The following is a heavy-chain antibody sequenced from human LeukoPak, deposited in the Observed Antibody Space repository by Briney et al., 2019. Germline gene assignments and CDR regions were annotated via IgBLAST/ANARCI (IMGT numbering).Heavy chain of an antibody. CDR3: TTDLGTYYHGSQRLIPIDY. CDR1: GFTSTNAW. J-gene: IGHJ4*02. V-gene: IGHV3-15*01. Sequence: GGSLRLSCVDSGFTSTNAWMSWVRQAPGKGLEWIGRIKSKTDGETTNYAEPVRGRFTISRDDSKSAVYLQMNSLKIEDTAVYYCTTDLGTYYHGSQRLIPIDYWGQGTLVTVSS. CDR2: IKSKTDGETT. D-gene: IGHD3-10*01.